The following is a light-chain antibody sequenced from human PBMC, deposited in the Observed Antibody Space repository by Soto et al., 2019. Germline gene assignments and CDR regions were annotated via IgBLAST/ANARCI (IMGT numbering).Light chain of an antibody. J-gene: IGKJ5*01. CDR1: QSVINNY. Sequence: EIVLTQAPGTRSLSPGGRATLSCMASQSVINNYLAWYQQKPGQAPRLLIYGASNRATGIPDRFSGSGSESDFTLTISSLEPEDFAVYYCQQRSYPITFGQGTRLEIK. V-gene: IGKV3-20*01. CDR3: QQRSYPIT. CDR2: GAS.